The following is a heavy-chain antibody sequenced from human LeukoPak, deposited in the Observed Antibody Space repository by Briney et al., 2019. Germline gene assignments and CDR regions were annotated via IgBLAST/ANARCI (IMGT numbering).Heavy chain of an antibody. CDR1: VGSISSYY. CDR3: ARHYCSSTTCYARIIDY. Sequence: SETLFLTCTVSVGSISSYYWSCIRQPPGKGLEWIGYINYSGSTNYNPSPKSRVTISVDTSKNQFSLKLSSVTAAATAVHYCARHYCSSTTCYARIIDYWGQGTLVTVSS. CDR2: INYSGST. V-gene: IGHV4-59*08. D-gene: IGHD2-2*01. J-gene: IGHJ4*02.